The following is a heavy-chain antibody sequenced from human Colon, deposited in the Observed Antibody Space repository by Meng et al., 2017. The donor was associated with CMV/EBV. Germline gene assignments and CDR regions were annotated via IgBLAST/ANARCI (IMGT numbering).Heavy chain of an antibody. CDR3: ARGADLDF. CDR1: GFTFETYS. J-gene: IGHJ4*02. Sequence: GGSLRLSCAASGFTFETYSMHWVRQAPGKGLEWVSSISYSSSFIYNVDSLKGRFTISRDNAKNSLFLQMNNLRAEDTGVYYCARGADLDFWGQGTLVTVSS. D-gene: IGHD4/OR15-4a*01. CDR2: ISYSSSFI. V-gene: IGHV3-21*01.